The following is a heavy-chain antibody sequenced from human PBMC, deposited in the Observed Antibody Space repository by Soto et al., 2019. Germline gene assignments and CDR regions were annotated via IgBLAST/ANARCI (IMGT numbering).Heavy chain of an antibody. CDR1: GVTFNSYS. Sequence: PGGSPGLSFAAHGVTFNSYSMNWFRQAPGKGLEWVSSISSSSSYIYYADSVKGRFTISRDNAKNSLYLQMNSLRAEDTAVYYCASDQETWQSFDYWGQGTLVTVSS. V-gene: IGHV3-21*01. J-gene: IGHJ4*02. CDR3: ASDQETWQSFDY. CDR2: ISSSSSYI.